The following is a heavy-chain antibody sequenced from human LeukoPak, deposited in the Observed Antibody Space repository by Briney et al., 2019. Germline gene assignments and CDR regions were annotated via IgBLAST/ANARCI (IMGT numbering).Heavy chain of an antibody. J-gene: IGHJ6*02. Sequence: ASVKVSCKASGYTFTSYGISWVRQAPGQGLEWMGWISAYNGNTNYAQKLQGRVTMTTDTSTSTAYMGLRSLRSDDTAVYYCARVDCSSTSCYTAGYYYYGMDVWGQGTTVTVSS. CDR1: GYTFTSYG. CDR2: ISAYNGNT. CDR3: ARVDCSSTSCYTAGYYYYGMDV. V-gene: IGHV1-18*01. D-gene: IGHD2-2*02.